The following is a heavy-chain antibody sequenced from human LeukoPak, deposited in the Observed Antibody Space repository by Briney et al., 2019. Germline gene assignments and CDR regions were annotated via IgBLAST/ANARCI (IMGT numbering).Heavy chain of an antibody. CDR2: IYYSGST. D-gene: IGHD4-17*01. V-gene: IGHV4-31*03. J-gene: IGHJ4*02. Sequence: SETLSLTCTVSGGSISSGGYYWSWIRQHPGTGLEWIGYIYYSGSTYYNPSLKSRVTISVDTSKNQFSLKLSSVTAADTAVYYCARVGMVTTEAFDYWGQGTLVTVSS. CDR3: ARVGMVTTEAFDY. CDR1: GGSISSGGYY.